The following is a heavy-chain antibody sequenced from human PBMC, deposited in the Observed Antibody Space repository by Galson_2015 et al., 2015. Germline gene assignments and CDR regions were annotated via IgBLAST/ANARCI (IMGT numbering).Heavy chain of an antibody. CDR2: ISSSGSTI. CDR3: ARDDSGAAADYYFDY. CDR1: GFTFSSYE. V-gene: IGHV3-48*03. D-gene: IGHD6-13*01. J-gene: IGHJ4*02. Sequence: SLRLSCAASGFTFSSYEMNWVRQAPGKGLEWVSYISSSGSTIYYADSVKGRFTISRDNAKNSLYLQMNSLRAEDTAVYYCARDDSGAAADYYFDYWGQGTLVTVSS.